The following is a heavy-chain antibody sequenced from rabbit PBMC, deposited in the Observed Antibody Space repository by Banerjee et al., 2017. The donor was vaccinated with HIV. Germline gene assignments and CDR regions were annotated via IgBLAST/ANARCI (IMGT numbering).Heavy chain of an antibody. Sequence: QEQLVESGGGLVQPEGFLTLTCKASGLDFSSSYWICWVRQAPGKGLEWIASIYTGNGMTAYATWAKGRFTISKTSSTTVTLQMPSLTAADTATCFCARGSGVFGDGYDLWGPGTLVTVS. CDR2: IYTGNGMT. CDR1: GLDFSSSYW. V-gene: IGHV1S45*01. J-gene: IGHJ4*01. CDR3: ARGSGVFGDGYDL. D-gene: IGHD6-1*01.